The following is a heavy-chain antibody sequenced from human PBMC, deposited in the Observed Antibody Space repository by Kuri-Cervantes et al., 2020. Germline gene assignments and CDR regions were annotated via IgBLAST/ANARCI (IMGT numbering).Heavy chain of an antibody. Sequence: SVKVSCKASGYTFTDYYMHWVRQARGQRLEWIGWIVVGSGNTNYAQKFQERVTITRDMSTSTAYMELSSLRSEDTAVYYCAADLGYYDSSGQTSYYYYGMDVWGQGTTVTVSS. CDR3: AADLGYYDSSGQTSYYYYGMDV. J-gene: IGHJ6*02. CDR1: GYTFTDYY. V-gene: IGHV1-58*02. CDR2: IVVGSGNT. D-gene: IGHD3-22*01.